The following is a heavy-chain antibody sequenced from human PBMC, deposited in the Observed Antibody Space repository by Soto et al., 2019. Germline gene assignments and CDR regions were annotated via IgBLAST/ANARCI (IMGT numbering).Heavy chain of an antibody. J-gene: IGHJ4*02. D-gene: IGHD3-9*01. CDR2: MYSSENT. Sequence: SETLSLTCSVSGGFVSSSSYSWGWIRQSPGKGLEWIGTMYSSENTYYNPSLLSRVTISIDTSKNQLSLKLSSVTAADTAVYYCARHSPDFDWLSQFDYWGQGTLVTVSS. CDR1: GGFVSSSSYS. V-gene: IGHV4-39*01. CDR3: ARHSPDFDWLSQFDY.